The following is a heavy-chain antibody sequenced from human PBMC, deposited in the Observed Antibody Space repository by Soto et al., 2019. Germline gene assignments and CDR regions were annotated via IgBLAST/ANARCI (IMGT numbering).Heavy chain of an antibody. D-gene: IGHD4-17*01. CDR3: ARELHTVRTRDAFDI. J-gene: IGHJ3*02. Sequence: QVQLVESGGGVVQPGRSLRLSCAASGFTFSSYGMHWVRQAPGKGLEWVAVIWYDGSNKYFADSVKGRFTISRDNSKNTLSLQMTSLTDEDTVVYSCARELHTVRTRDAFDIWGQGTIVAVSS. CDR1: GFTFSSYG. V-gene: IGHV3-33*01. CDR2: IWYDGSNK.